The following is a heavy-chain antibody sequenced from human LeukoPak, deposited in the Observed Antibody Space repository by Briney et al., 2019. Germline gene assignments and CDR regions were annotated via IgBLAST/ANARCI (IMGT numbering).Heavy chain of an antibody. CDR1: GGSISSSSYY. Sequence: SETLSLTCTVSGGSISSSSYYWGWIRQPPGKGLEWIGSIYYSGSTYYNPSLKSRVTISVDTSKNQFSLKLSSVTAADTAVYYCARRHDYYDSSGLDYWGQGTLVTASS. CDR2: IYYSGST. CDR3: ARRHDYYDSSGLDY. J-gene: IGHJ4*02. D-gene: IGHD3-22*01. V-gene: IGHV4-39*01.